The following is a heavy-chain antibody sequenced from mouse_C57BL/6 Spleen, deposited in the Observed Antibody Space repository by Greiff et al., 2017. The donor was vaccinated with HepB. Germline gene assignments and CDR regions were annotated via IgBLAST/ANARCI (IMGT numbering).Heavy chain of an antibody. Sequence: QVQLQQSGPELVKPGASVKISCKASGYAFSSSWMNWVKQRPGTGLEWIGRIYPGDGDTNYNGKFKGKATLTADKSSSTAYMQLSSLTSEDSAVYFCARFGYYVGDYWGQGTSVTVSS. D-gene: IGHD2-3*01. CDR3: ARFGYYVGDY. J-gene: IGHJ4*01. CDR2: IYPGDGDT. CDR1: GYAFSSSW. V-gene: IGHV1-82*01.